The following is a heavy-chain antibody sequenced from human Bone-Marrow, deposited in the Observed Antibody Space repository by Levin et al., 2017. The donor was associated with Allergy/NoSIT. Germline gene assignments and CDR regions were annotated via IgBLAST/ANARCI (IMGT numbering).Heavy chain of an antibody. D-gene: IGHD2-2*01. Sequence: ASVKVSCKASGYTFTGYYMHWVRQAPGQGLEWMGWINPNSGGTNYAQKFQGRVTMTRDTSISTAYMELSRLRSDDTAVYYCARHTSNQNLCLIDYWGQGTLVTVSS. CDR1: GYTFTGYY. CDR3: ARHTSNQNLCLIDY. J-gene: IGHJ4*02. V-gene: IGHV1-2*02. CDR2: INPNSGGT.